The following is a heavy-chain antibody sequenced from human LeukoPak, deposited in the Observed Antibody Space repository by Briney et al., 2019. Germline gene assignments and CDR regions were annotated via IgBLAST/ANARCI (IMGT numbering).Heavy chain of an antibody. CDR1: GYTFTGYY. D-gene: IGHD2-2*01. CDR3: ARYCSSTSCYSGFDY. V-gene: IGHV1-2*02. CDR2: INPNSGGT. J-gene: IGHJ4*02. Sequence: EASVKVSCKASGYTFTGYYMHWVRQAPGQGLEWMGWINPNSGGTNYAQKFQGRVTMTRDTSISTAYMELSRLRSDDTAVYYCARYCSSTSCYSGFDYWGQGTLVTVSS.